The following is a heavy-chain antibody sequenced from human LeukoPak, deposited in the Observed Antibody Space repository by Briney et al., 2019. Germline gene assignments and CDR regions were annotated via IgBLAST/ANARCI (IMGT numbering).Heavy chain of an antibody. CDR1: GFTFSSYG. CDR3: ARDYDSSGYSYYFDY. J-gene: IGHJ4*02. CDR2: IWYDGSNK. Sequence: PGGPLRLFCAASGFTFSSYGMHWVRQAPGKALEGVAVIWYDGSNKYYADSVKGRFTISRDNSKNTLYLQMNSLRAEDTAVYYCARDYDSSGYSYYFDYWGQGTLVTVSS. D-gene: IGHD3-22*01. V-gene: IGHV3-33*08.